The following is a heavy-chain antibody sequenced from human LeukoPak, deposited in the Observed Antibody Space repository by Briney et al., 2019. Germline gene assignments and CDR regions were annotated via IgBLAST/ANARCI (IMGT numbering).Heavy chain of an antibody. CDR2: IYPGDSDT. Sequence: GESLKISCKGSGYSFTGYWIGWVRQMPGKGLEWMGIIYPGDSDTRYSPSFQGQVTISADKSISTAYLQWSSLKASDTAMYYCARRITMVRGTTYNWFDPWGQGTLVTVSS. D-gene: IGHD3-10*01. V-gene: IGHV5-51*01. CDR3: ARRITMVRGTTYNWFDP. CDR1: GYSFTGYW. J-gene: IGHJ5*02.